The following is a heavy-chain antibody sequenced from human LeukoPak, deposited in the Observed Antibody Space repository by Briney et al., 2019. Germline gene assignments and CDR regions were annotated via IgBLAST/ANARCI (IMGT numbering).Heavy chain of an antibody. V-gene: IGHV3-48*04. Sequence: PGGSLRLSCEASGFTFSTFSMDWVRQAPGKGLQWISYISSTSNTIYYADSLKGRFTISRDNAKNSLYLQMNSLRAEDTAVYYCASALYFDYWGQGTLVTVSS. CDR2: ISSTSNTI. CDR3: ASALYFDY. J-gene: IGHJ4*02. CDR1: GFTFSTFS.